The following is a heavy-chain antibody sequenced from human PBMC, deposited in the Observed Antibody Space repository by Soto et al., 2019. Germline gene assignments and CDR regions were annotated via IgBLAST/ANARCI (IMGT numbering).Heavy chain of an antibody. CDR1: GFTFSDHY. V-gene: IGHV3-72*01. D-gene: IGHD6-19*01. J-gene: IGHJ4*02. CDR3: AVAEGGKGWRHFYY. CDR2: TRNKANSYNT. Sequence: EVQLVESGGGLVQPGGSLRLSCATSGFTFSDHYMDWVRQAPGKGLEWVARTRNKANSYNTEYAPSVKGRITISKDDSKNSLYLQMNSLKTEDTAVYYCAVAEGGKGWRHFYYWGQGTLVTVSS.